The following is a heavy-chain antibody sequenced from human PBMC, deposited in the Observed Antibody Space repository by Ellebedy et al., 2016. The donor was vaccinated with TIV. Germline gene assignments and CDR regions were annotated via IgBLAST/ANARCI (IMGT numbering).Heavy chain of an antibody. V-gene: IGHV3-30-3*01. J-gene: IGHJ4*02. CDR3: FDSNGV. CDR1: GFTFSSYA. D-gene: IGHD3-22*01. Sequence: PGGSLRLSCAASGFTFSSYALHWVRQAPGKGLEWVALISYDGTNKHYADTVKGRFTISRDNSMNTLYLQMDSLRTEDTAVYYCFDSNGVWGQGTLVTVSS. CDR2: ISYDGTNK.